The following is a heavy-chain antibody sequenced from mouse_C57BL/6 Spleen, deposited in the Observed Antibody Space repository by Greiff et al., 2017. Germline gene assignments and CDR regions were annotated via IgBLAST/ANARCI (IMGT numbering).Heavy chain of an antibody. CDR1: GFNIKDYY. CDR2: IDPEDGET. V-gene: IGHV14-2*01. CDR3: ARRIGIFTTVVEDYFDY. Sequence: VQLQQSGAELVKPGASVKLSCTASGFNIKDYYMHWVKQRTEQGLEWIGRIDPEDGETKYAPKFQGKATITADTSSNTAYLQLSSLTSEDTVVYYCARRIGIFTTVVEDYFDYWGQGTTLTVSS. J-gene: IGHJ2*01. D-gene: IGHD1-1*01.